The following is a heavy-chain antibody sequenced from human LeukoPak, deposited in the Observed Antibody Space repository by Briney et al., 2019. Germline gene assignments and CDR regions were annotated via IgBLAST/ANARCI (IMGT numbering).Heavy chain of an antibody. CDR1: GFTFSSYS. D-gene: IGHD3-10*01. Sequence: GGSLRLSCAASGFTFSSYSMNWVRQAPGKGLEWVSSISSSSSYIYYADSVKGRFTISRDNAKNSLYLQMNSLRAEDTAVYYCAREAGSPLGSDYWGQGTLVTVSS. CDR2: ISSSSSYI. V-gene: IGHV3-21*01. J-gene: IGHJ4*02. CDR3: AREAGSPLGSDY.